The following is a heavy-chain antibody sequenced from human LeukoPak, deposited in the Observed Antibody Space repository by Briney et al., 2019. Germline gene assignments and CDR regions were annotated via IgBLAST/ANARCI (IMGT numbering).Heavy chain of an antibody. Sequence: GGSLRLSCAASGFTFSSYSMNWIRQAPGKGLEWVSSISSSSSYIYYADSVKGRFTISRDNAKNSLYLQMNSLRSDDTAVYYCASVRDGYIPDAFDIWGQGTMVTVSS. V-gene: IGHV3-21*04. D-gene: IGHD5-24*01. CDR3: ASVRDGYIPDAFDI. J-gene: IGHJ3*02. CDR1: GFTFSSYS. CDR2: ISSSSSYI.